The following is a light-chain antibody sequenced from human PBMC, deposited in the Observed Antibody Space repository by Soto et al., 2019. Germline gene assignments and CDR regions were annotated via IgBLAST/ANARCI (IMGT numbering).Light chain of an antibody. CDR3: QQSYSTPIT. J-gene: IGKJ5*01. Sequence: DIQMTQSTSRLCASEGDRVSITCQASQSISSYLNWYQQKPGKAPKLLIYAASSLQSGVPSRFSGSGSGTDFTLTISSLQPEDFATYYCQQSYSTPITFGQGTRLENK. CDR1: QSISSY. V-gene: IGKV1-39*01. CDR2: AAS.